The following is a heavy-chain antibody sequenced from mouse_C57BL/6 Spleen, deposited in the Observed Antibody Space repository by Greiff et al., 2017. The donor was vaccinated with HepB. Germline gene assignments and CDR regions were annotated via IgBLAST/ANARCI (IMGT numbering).Heavy chain of an antibody. V-gene: IGHV1-50*01. J-gene: IGHJ1*03. CDR1: GYTFTSYW. CDR3: ARSLPLNGSLWDFDV. CDR2: IDPSDSYT. Sequence: QVQLQQPGAELVKPGASVKLSCKASGYTFTSYWMQWVNQRPGQGLEWIGEIDPSDSYTNYNQKFKGKATLTVDTSSSTAYMQLSSLTSEDSAVYYCARSLPLNGSLWDFDVWGTGTTVTVSS. D-gene: IGHD1-1*01.